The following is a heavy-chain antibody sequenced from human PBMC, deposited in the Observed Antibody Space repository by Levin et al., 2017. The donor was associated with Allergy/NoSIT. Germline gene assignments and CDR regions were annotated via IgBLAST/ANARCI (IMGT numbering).Heavy chain of an antibody. CDR3: ARVLLQWEPDYYYYYMDV. D-gene: IGHD1-26*01. V-gene: IGHV4-30-2*01. CDR1: GGSISSGGYS. J-gene: IGHJ6*03. CDR2: IYHSGST. Sequence: SETLSLTCAVSGGSISSGGYSWSWIRQPPGKGLEWIGYIYHSGSTYYNPSLKSRVTISVDRSKNQFSLKLSSVTAADTAVYYCARVLLQWEPDYYYYYMDVWGKGTTVTVSS.